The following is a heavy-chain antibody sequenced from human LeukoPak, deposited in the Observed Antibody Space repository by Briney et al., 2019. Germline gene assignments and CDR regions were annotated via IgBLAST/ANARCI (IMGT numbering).Heavy chain of an antibody. J-gene: IGHJ3*02. CDR1: GDSSISKNA. V-gene: IGHV6-1*01. Sequence: SQTLSLTCVISGDSSISKNAWNWVRPSPSGGLECLGRTYYSSKWYSEYAESVKSRTTINVDTSKNQFSLQLNSVTPEDTAVYYCARGWARDGFNIWSQGTKVTVSS. CDR2: TYYSSKWYS. D-gene: IGHD6-13*01. CDR3: ARGWARDGFNI.